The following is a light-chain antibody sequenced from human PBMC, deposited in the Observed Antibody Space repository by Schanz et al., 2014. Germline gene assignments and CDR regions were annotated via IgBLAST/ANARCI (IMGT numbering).Light chain of an antibody. Sequence: QLVLTQSSSASASLGSSVKLTCTLSSGHRTYVIAWHQQQPGKAPRYLMKIEGSGRYYKGSGVPDRFSGSTSGADRYLTSSNLQSEDEADYYCETWDSSTLVFGGGTKLTVL. CDR2: IEGSGRY. CDR3: ETWDSSTLV. CDR1: SGHRTYV. J-gene: IGLJ3*02. V-gene: IGLV4-60*03.